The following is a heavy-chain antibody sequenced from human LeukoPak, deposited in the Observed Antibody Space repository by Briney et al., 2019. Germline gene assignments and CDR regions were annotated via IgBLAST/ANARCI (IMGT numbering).Heavy chain of an antibody. Sequence: SETLSLTCTVSGGSISSYYWSWIRQPPGKGLEWIGYIYYSGSTNYNPSLKSRVTISVDTSKNQFSLKLSSVTAADTAVYYCARGGSGSYPDYYYYYMDVWGKGTTVTISS. CDR3: ARGGSGSYPDYYYYYMDV. CDR1: GGSISSYY. D-gene: IGHD3-10*01. CDR2: IYYSGST. V-gene: IGHV4-59*01. J-gene: IGHJ6*03.